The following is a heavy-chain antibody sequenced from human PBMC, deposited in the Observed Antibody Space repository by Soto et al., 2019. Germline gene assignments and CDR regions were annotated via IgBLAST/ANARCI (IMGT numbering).Heavy chain of an antibody. V-gene: IGHV4-34*01. Sequence: SETLSLTCVVYGGSFSGYYWSWIRQPPGKGLEWIGEINHSGSTNYNPSLKSRVTISVDTSKNQFSLKLSSVTAADTAVYYCARGGLGYCSSTSCYVDYWGQGTLVTVSS. CDR2: INHSGST. CDR1: GGSFSGYY. J-gene: IGHJ4*02. D-gene: IGHD2-2*01. CDR3: ARGGLGYCSSTSCYVDY.